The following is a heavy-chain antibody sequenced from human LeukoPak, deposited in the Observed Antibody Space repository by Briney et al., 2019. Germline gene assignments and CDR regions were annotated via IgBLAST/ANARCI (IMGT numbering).Heavy chain of an antibody. Sequence: SVTVSCKASGGTFSSYAISWVRQAPGQGLEWMGGIIPIFGTANYAQKFQGRVTITADESTSTAYMELSSLRSEDTAVYYCAGGSESGTSLYFDYWGQGTLVTVSS. CDR1: GGTFSSYA. J-gene: IGHJ4*02. V-gene: IGHV1-69*13. CDR2: IIPIFGTA. D-gene: IGHD2-2*01. CDR3: AGGSESGTSLYFDY.